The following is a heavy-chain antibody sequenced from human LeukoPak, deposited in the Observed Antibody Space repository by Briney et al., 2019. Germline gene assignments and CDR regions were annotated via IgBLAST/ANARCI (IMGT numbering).Heavy chain of an antibody. CDR1: GFTFSSYG. J-gene: IGHJ4*02. Sequence: PGGSLRLSCAASGFTFSSYGMHWVRQAPGKGLEWVSSITSSSSYIYYADSVKGRFTISRDNAKNSLYLQMNSLRAEDTAVYYCARSGSSYYLDYWGQGTLVTVSS. V-gene: IGHV3-21*01. CDR3: ARSGSSYYLDY. CDR2: ITSSSSYI.